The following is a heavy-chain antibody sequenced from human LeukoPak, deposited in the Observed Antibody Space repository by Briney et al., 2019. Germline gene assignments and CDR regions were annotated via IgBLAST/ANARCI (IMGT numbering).Heavy chain of an antibody. Sequence: PGRSLRLSCAASGFTFSSYAMHWVRQAPGKGLEWVAVISYDGSNKYYADSVKGRFTISRDNSKNTLYLQMNSLRAEDTAVYYCAKGPYSSGWSPPMENDYWGQGTLVTVSS. CDR2: ISYDGSNK. J-gene: IGHJ4*02. V-gene: IGHV3-30*04. CDR3: AKGPYSSGWSPPMENDY. D-gene: IGHD6-19*01. CDR1: GFTFSSYA.